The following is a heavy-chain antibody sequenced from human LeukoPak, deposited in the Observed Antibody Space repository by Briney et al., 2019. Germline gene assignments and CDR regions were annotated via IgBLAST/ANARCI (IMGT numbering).Heavy chain of an antibody. D-gene: IGHD1-26*01. CDR3: ARENSGSYREFDY. CDR1: GGSISSYY. J-gene: IGHJ4*02. V-gene: IGHV4-4*07. Sequence: PSETLSLTCTISGGSISSYYWSWIRQPAGKGLEWIGRIYTSGSTNYNASLKSRVSMSVDTSKNQFSLKLSSVTAADTAVFYCARENSGSYREFDYWGQGTLVTVSS. CDR2: IYTSGST.